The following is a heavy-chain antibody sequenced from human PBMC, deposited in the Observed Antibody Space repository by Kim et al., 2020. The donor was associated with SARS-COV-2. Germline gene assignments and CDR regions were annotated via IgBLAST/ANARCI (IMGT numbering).Heavy chain of an antibody. V-gene: IGHV4-39*01. CDR2: T. J-gene: IGHJ5*02. D-gene: IGHD6-13*01. Sequence: THYNPSLKSRVTISVDTSKNQFSLMLSSVTATDTSVYYCARQQLANWFDPWGQGTLVTVSS. CDR3: ARQQLANWFDP.